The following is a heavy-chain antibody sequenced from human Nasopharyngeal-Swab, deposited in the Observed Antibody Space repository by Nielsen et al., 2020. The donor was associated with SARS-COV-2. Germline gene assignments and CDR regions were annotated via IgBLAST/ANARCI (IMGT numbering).Heavy chain of an antibody. CDR3: ARTAAFCGDDCYSEYFQH. Sequence: GESLKISCAASGFTFTTYTMNWVRQAPGKGLEWVSSTSHSTTYIWYADSVKGRFTISRDNAKNSLYLQMNNLRADDTAIYYCARTAAFCGDDCYSEYFQHWGQGTLVTVSS. CDR1: GFTFTTYT. V-gene: IGHV3-21*01. J-gene: IGHJ1*01. D-gene: IGHD2-21*02. CDR2: TSHSTTYI.